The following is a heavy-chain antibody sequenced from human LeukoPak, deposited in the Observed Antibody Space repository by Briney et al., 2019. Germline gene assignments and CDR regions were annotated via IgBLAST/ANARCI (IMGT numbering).Heavy chain of an antibody. CDR1: GFTFGDYA. CDR3: TTVGPEFAEYYFDY. D-gene: IGHD2-21*01. V-gene: IGHV3-49*03. CDR2: IRSKDYGGTT. Sequence: SGGSLRLSCTASGFTFGDYAMSWFRQAPGKGLEWVGFIRSKDYGGTTDYAAPVKGRFTISRDDSRNTLYLQMNSLKTEDTAVYYCTTVGPEFAEYYFDYWGQGTLVTVSS. J-gene: IGHJ4*02.